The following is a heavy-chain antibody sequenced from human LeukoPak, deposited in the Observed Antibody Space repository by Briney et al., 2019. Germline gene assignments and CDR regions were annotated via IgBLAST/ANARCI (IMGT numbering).Heavy chain of an antibody. CDR1: GYLFKDYY. V-gene: IGHV1/OR15-1*04. Sequence: ASVKVSCKASGYLFKDYYIHWVRQAPGQGLEWMGRMNPDGGRSDFAQKFQGRVTMTTDMSINTAYLDLRSLTSDDTATYFCTRDLVGYDAFDVWGQGALVTVSS. D-gene: IGHD2-15*01. J-gene: IGHJ3*01. CDR2: MNPDGGRS. CDR3: TRDLVGYDAFDV.